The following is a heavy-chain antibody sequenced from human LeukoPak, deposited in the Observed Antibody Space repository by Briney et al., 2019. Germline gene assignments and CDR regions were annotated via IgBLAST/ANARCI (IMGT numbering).Heavy chain of an antibody. Sequence: ESGPTLVNPTQTLTLTCTFSGFSLSTSGLGVGWIRQPPGKALEWLALIYWDDDKRYSPSLKSRLTITKDTSKNQVVLTMTNMGPVDTATYYCARHTEKLVLDYWGQGTLVTVSS. J-gene: IGHJ4*02. D-gene: IGHD6-6*01. V-gene: IGHV2-5*02. CDR3: ARHTEKLVLDY. CDR1: GFSLSTSGLG. CDR2: IYWDDDK.